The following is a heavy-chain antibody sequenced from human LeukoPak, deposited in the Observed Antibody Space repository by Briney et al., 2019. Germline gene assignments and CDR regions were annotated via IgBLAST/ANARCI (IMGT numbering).Heavy chain of an antibody. CDR1: GFTFSSYW. CDR3: ARDRSYALDV. CDR2: IRYDGSNK. Sequence: GGSLRLSCAASGFTFSSYWMSWVRQAPGKGLEWVAFIRYDGSNKYYADSVKGRFTVSRDNAKSTLYLQMNSLRAEDTAVYYCARDRSYALDVWGQGTTVTVSS. J-gene: IGHJ6*02. V-gene: IGHV3-30*02.